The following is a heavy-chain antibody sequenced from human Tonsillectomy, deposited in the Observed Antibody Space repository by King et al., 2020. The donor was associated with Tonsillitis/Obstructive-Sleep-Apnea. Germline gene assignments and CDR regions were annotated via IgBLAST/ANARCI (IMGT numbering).Heavy chain of an antibody. V-gene: IGHV3-9*01. D-gene: IGHD2-2*01. CDR3: AKEGACISTSCSDY. CDR2: ISWNSGSI. CDR1: GFTFDDYA. J-gene: IGHJ4*02. Sequence: VQLVESGGGLVQPGRSLRLSCAASGFTFDDYAMHWVRQAPGKGLEWVSGISWNSGSIGYADSVKGRFTISSDNAKNSLYLQMNRLRAEDTALYYCAKEGACISTSCSDYWGQGTLVTVSS.